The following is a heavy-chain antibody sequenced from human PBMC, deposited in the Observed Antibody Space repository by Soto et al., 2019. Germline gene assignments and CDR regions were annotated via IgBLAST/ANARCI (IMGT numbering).Heavy chain of an antibody. D-gene: IGHD3-16*01. Sequence: PGGSLRLSCAASGFTFDDYAMHWVRQAPGKGLEWVSGISWNSGSIGYADSVKGRFTISRDNAKNSLYLQMNSLRAEDTALYYCAKDYDFDYWGQGTLVTVSS. J-gene: IGHJ4*02. CDR1: GFTFDDYA. V-gene: IGHV3-9*01. CDR2: ISWNSGSI. CDR3: AKDYDFDY.